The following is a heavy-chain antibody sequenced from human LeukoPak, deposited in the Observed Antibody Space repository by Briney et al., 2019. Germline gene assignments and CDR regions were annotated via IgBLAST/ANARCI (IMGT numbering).Heavy chain of an antibody. V-gene: IGHV3-30-3*01. CDR3: ARGDGDYGAGYFDY. D-gene: IGHD4-17*01. J-gene: IGHJ4*02. CDR1: GFTFSSYA. CDR2: ISYDGSNR. Sequence: GGSLRLSCAASGFTFSSYAMHWVRQAPGKGLGGVAVISYDGSNRYYADSVKGRFTISRDNSKNTLYLQMNSLRAEDTAVYYCARGDGDYGAGYFDYWGQGTLVTVSS.